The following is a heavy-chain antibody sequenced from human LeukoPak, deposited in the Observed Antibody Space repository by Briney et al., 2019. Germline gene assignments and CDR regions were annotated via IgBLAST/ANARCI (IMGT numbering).Heavy chain of an antibody. CDR3: ARGTLSGFRY. CDR1: GGSFSGYY. D-gene: IGHD3-3*01. Sequence: PSETLSLTCAVYGGSFSGYYWSWIRQPPGKGLEWIGEINHSGSTNYNPSLKSRVTISVDTSKNQFSLKLSSVTAADTAVYYCARGTLSGFRYWGQGTLVTVSS. CDR2: INHSGST. J-gene: IGHJ4*02. V-gene: IGHV4-34*01.